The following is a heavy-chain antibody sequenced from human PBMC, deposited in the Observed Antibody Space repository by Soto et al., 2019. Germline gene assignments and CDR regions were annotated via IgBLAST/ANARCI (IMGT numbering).Heavy chain of an antibody. V-gene: IGHV1-18*04. D-gene: IGHD6-13*01. CDR3: ARDSAAGNYFQH. CDR1: GYTFTDYG. Sequence: ASVKVSCKASGYTFTDYGISWVRQAPGQGLEWMGWIDAYNDNTKYAQKFQGRVTITTDTSTSTVYMELSSLRSDDTAVYYCARDSAAGNYFQHWGQGTLVTVSS. J-gene: IGHJ1*01. CDR2: IDAYNDNT.